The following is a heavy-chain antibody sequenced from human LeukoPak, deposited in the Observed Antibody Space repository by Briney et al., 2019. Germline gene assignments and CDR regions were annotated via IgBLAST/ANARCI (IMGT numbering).Heavy chain of an antibody. CDR2: ISGSASST. D-gene: IGHD3-10*01. CDR3: ARVRFGGVYDAFDI. J-gene: IGHJ3*02. CDR1: GFTFSNYA. Sequence: GGSLRLSCAASGFTFSNYAMSWVRQAPGKGLEWVSAISGSASSTYHADSVKGRFTISRDNSKNTLYLQMNSLRAEDTAVYYCARVRFGGVYDAFDIWGQGTMVTVSS. V-gene: IGHV3-23*01.